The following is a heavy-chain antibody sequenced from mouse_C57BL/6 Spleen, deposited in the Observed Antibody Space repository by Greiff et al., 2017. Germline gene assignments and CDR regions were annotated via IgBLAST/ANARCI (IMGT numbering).Heavy chain of an antibody. CDR1: GYTFTDYY. V-gene: IGHV1-19*01. D-gene: IGHD2-4*01. Sequence: EVQLQQSGPVLVKPGASVKMSCKASGYTFTDYYMNWVKQSHGKSLEWIGVINPYNGGTSYNQKFKGKATLTVDKSSSTAYMELNSLTSEDSAVYYCARGDYDQGYYFDYWGQGTTLTVSS. CDR2: INPYNGGT. J-gene: IGHJ2*01. CDR3: ARGDYDQGYYFDY.